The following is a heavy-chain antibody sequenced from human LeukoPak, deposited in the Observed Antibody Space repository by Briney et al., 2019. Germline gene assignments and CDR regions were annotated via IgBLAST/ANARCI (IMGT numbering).Heavy chain of an antibody. CDR3: ARASYMRGAFDI. Sequence: ASVKVSCKASGYTFTSYDINWVRQATGQGLEWMGWMNPNSGNTGYAQKFQGRVTITRNTSISTAYMELSSLRSEDTAVYYCARASYMRGAFDIWGQRTMVTVSS. D-gene: IGHD3-16*01. CDR1: GYTFTSYD. CDR2: MNPNSGNT. V-gene: IGHV1-8*03. J-gene: IGHJ3*02.